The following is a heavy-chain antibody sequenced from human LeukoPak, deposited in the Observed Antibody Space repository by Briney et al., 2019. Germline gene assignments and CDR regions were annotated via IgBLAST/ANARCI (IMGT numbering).Heavy chain of an antibody. CDR2: ISGSGGST. CDR1: GFTFSSYA. V-gene: IGHV3-23*01. D-gene: IGHD3-22*01. J-gene: IGHJ3*02. Sequence: GGSLRLPCAASGFTFSSYAMSWVRQAPGKGLEWVSAISGSGGSTYYADSVKGRFTISRDNSKNTLYLQMNSLRAEDTAVYYCAKDALGYYDGVRDAFDIWGQGTMVTVSS. CDR3: AKDALGYYDGVRDAFDI.